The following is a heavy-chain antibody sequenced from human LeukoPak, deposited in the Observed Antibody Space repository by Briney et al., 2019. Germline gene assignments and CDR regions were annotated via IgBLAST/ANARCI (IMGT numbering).Heavy chain of an antibody. CDR3: AKDLSEQLVLLDY. J-gene: IGHJ4*02. D-gene: IGHD6-13*01. Sequence: GGSLRLSCAASGFTFSSYGMHWVRQAPGKGLEWVAFIRYDGSNKYYADSVNGRFTISRDNSKNTLYLQMNSLRAEDTAVYYCAKDLSEQLVLLDYWGQGTLVTVSS. CDR1: GFTFSSYG. V-gene: IGHV3-30*02. CDR2: IRYDGSNK.